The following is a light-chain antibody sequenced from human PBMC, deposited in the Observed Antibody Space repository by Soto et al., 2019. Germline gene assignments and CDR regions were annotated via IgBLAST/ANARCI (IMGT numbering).Light chain of an antibody. J-gene: IGKJ4*01. V-gene: IGKV3-15*01. CDR3: QQYHQWPLT. CDR1: QSVSSN. Sequence: EIVMTQSPATLSVSPGERATLSCRASQSVSSNLAWYQQKPGQAPRLLIYGASTRATGIPARFGGSGSGTEFILTISSLQSEDFAVYDCQQYHQWPLTFGGGTKVEI. CDR2: GAS.